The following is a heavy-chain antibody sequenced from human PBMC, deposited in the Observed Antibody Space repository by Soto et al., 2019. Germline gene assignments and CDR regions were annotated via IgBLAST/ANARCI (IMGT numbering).Heavy chain of an antibody. J-gene: IGHJ4*02. CDR2: IYYSGST. Sequence: SETLSLTCTVSGGSISSYYWSWIRQPPGKGLEWIGYIYYSGSTNYNPSLKSRVTISVDTSKNQFSLKLSSVTAADTAVYYCACHYGGKLLGYWGQGPLVTVSS. CDR1: GGSISSYY. D-gene: IGHD4-17*01. CDR3: ACHYGGKLLGY. V-gene: IGHV4-59*01.